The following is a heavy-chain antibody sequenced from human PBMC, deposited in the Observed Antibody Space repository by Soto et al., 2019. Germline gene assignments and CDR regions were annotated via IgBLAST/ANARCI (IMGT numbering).Heavy chain of an antibody. V-gene: IGHV3-30-3*01. Sequence: GGSLRLSCAASGFTFSSYAMHWVRQAPGKGLEWVAVISYDGSNKYYADSVKGRFTISRDNSKNTLYLQMNSLRAEDTAVYYCARRGSGSYYDYWGQGTLVPVSS. CDR1: GFTFSSYA. CDR3: ARRGSGSYYDY. J-gene: IGHJ4*02. CDR2: ISYDGSNK. D-gene: IGHD1-26*01.